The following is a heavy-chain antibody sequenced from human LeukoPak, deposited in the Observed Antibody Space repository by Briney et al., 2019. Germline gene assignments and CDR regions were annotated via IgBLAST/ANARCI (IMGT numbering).Heavy chain of an antibody. CDR2: ISGSSGNI. V-gene: IGHV3-23*01. Sequence: PGGSLRLSCAASGFTFSSYAMSWVRQAPGKGLEWVSTISGSSGNIYYADSVKGRITISRDNSKNTLYLQMNSLRAEDMAVYYCASSSGSYLSNDYWGQGTLVTVSS. CDR1: GFTFSSYA. CDR3: ASSSGSYLSNDY. D-gene: IGHD1-26*01. J-gene: IGHJ4*02.